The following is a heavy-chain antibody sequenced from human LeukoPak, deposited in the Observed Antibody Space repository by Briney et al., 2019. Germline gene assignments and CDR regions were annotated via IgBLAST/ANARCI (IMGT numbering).Heavy chain of an antibody. D-gene: IGHD2-8*02. Sequence: SETLSLTCTVSGGSISSGSYYWSWLRQPAGKGLEWIGRIYTSGSTNYNPSLKSRVTISVDTSKNQFSLKLSSVTAADTAVYYCGRGVGGGVGRGGGFDYGAREP. V-gene: IGHV4-61*02. CDR1: GGSISSGSYY. CDR3: GRGVGGGVGRGGGFD. J-gene: IGHJ4*02. CDR2: IYTSGST.